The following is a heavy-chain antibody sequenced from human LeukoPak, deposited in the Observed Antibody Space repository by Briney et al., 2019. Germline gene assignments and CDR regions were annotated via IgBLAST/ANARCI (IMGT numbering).Heavy chain of an antibody. D-gene: IGHD6-6*01. J-gene: IGHJ4*02. V-gene: IGHV4-34*01. CDR3: ARRSHYSSSSGFNS. CDR2: IYHSGST. Sequence: SETLSLTCAVYGGSFSGYYWTWIRQPPGKGLGWLGEIYHSGSTNYNPSLKSRVTISVDTSRDQFSLKLSSVTAADTAIYYCARRSHYSSSSGFNSWGQGTLVTVSS. CDR1: GGSFSGYY.